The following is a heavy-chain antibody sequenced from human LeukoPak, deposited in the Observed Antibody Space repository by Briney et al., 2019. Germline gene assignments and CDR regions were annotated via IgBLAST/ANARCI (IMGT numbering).Heavy chain of an antibody. CDR1: GGSIANSNNY. J-gene: IGHJ4*02. Sequence: SETLSLTCTVSGGSIANSNNYWGWIRQPPGKGLEWIGYIFYSGITYYNPSLMSRVTISVDTSKNQFSLNLASVTAADTAVYYCARDGYGSGPGLFDYWGQGTLVTVSS. CDR3: ARDGYGSGPGLFDY. D-gene: IGHD3-10*01. CDR2: IFYSGIT. V-gene: IGHV4-39*07.